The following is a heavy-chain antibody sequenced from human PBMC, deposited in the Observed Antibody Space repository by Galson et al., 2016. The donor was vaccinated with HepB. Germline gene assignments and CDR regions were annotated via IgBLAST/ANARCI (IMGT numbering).Heavy chain of an antibody. V-gene: IGHV3-11*01. CDR2: IGISGKTI. CDR3: ARGLGGYRGFDS. Sequence: SLRLSCAASGFIFSDHYMSWIRQAPGKGLEWLSYIGISGKTIYIADSVKGRFTVSRDNTKNSLYLQMNSLRSDDTAVYYCARGLGGYRGFDSWGQGTLVTVSS. J-gene: IGHJ4*02. D-gene: IGHD3-22*01. CDR1: GFIFSDHY.